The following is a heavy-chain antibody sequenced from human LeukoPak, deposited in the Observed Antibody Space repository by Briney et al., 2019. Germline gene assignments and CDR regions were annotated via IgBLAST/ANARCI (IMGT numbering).Heavy chain of an antibody. CDR2: ISSSSSYI. V-gene: IGHV3-21*01. J-gene: IGHJ3*02. D-gene: IGHD2-2*01. CDR3: ARGGKSSTSWPPDAFDI. Sequence: AGGSLRLSCAASGFTFSSYSMNWVRQAPGKGLEWVSSISSSSSYIYYADSVKGRFTISRDNAKNSLYLQMNSLRAEDTAVYYCARGGKSSTSWPPDAFDIWGQGTMVTVSS. CDR1: GFTFSSYS.